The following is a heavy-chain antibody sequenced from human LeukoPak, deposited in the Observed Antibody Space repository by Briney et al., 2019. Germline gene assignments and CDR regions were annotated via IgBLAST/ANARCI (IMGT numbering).Heavy chain of an antibody. Sequence: ASVKVSCKASGYTFTSYYMHWVRQAPGQGLEWMGIINPSGGSTSYAQKFQGRVTMTRDMSTSTVYMELSSLRSEGTAVHYCGRADGYSGYKDYWGQGTLVTVSS. V-gene: IGHV1-46*01. CDR3: GRADGYSGYKDY. D-gene: IGHD5-12*01. CDR1: GYTFTSYY. CDR2: INPSGGST. J-gene: IGHJ4*02.